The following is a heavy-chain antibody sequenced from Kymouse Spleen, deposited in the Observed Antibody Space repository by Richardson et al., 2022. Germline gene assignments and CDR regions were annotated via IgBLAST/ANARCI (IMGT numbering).Heavy chain of an antibody. V-gene: IGHV4-39*01. Sequence: QLQLQESGPGLVKPSETLSLTCTVSGGSISSSSYYWGWIRQPPGKGLEWIGSIYYSGSTYYNPSLKSRVTISVDTSKNQFSLKLSSVTAADTAVYYCARRGAARLMDVWGQGTTVTVSS. J-gene: IGHJ6*02. CDR3: ARRGAARLMDV. D-gene: IGHD6-6*01. CDR1: GGSISSSSYY. CDR2: IYYSGST.